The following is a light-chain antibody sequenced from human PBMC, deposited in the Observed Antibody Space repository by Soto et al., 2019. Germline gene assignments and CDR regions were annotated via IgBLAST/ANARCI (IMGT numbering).Light chain of an antibody. CDR3: QQLRSYPST. CDR1: QGISSY. J-gene: IGKJ4*01. CDR2: AAS. Sequence: AILMTQSPSSFSASPGDRVTITCRASQGISSYLAWYQQRPGKAPKLLIYAASTLQSGVPSRFSVSGSGTDFTLTISCLQSEDFATYYCQQLRSYPSTFGGGTKVDIK. V-gene: IGKV1-8*01.